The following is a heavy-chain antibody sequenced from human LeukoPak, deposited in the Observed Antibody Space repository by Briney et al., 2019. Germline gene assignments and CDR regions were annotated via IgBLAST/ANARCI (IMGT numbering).Heavy chain of an antibody. D-gene: IGHD3-3*01. J-gene: IGHJ4*02. Sequence: ASVKVSCKASGYTSTGYYMHWVRQAPGQGLEWMGWINPNSGGTNYAQKFQGRVTMTRDTSISTAYMELSRLRSDDTAVYYYARSTRPYYDFWSGYPFDYWGQGTLVTVSS. CDR3: ARSTRPYYDFWSGYPFDY. CDR2: INPNSGGT. CDR1: GYTSTGYY. V-gene: IGHV1-2*02.